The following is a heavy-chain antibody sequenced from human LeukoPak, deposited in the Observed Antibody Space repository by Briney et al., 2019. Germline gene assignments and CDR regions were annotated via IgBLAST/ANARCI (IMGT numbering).Heavy chain of an antibody. D-gene: IGHD2-2*01. J-gene: IGHJ4*02. V-gene: IGHV3-7*01. CDR1: GFTFSSYW. CDR3: ARDRYCSSTSCFHEGY. CDR2: TKQDGSEK. Sequence: GGSLRLSCAASGFTFSSYWMSWVRQAPGKGLEWVANTKQDGSEKYYVDSMKGRFTISRDNAKNSLYLQMNSLRAEDTAVYYCARDRYCSSTSCFHEGYWGQGTLVTVSS.